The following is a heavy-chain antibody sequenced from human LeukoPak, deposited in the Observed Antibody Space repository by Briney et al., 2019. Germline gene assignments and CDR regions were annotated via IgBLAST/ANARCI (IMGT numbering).Heavy chain of an antibody. J-gene: IGHJ4*02. Sequence: GGSLRLSCAASGFTFSSHAVRWVSLARGNGLEWLSAISGSGGSTYYADSVKGRFTISRDNSKNTLYLQMNSLRAEDTAVYHCAKDSNYYDSSGYYYWGQGILVTVSS. CDR1: GFTFSSHA. CDR3: AKDSNYYDSSGYYY. CDR2: ISGSGGST. D-gene: IGHD3-22*01. V-gene: IGHV3-23*01.